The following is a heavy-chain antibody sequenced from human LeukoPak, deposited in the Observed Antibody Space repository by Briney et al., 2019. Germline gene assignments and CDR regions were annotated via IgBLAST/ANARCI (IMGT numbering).Heavy chain of an antibody. D-gene: IGHD6-6*01. Sequence: GGSLRLSCAASGFTFSSYAMHWVRQAPGKGLEWVAFIRYDGSNKYYADSVKGRFTISRDNSKNTLYLQMNSLRAEDMAVYYCARASYVAAPFDPWGQGTLVTVSS. CDR1: GFTFSSYA. CDR2: IRYDGSNK. J-gene: IGHJ5*02. CDR3: ARASYVAAPFDP. V-gene: IGHV3-30*02.